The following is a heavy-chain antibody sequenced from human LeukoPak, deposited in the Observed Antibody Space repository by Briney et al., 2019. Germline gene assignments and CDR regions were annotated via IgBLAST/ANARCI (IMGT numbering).Heavy chain of an antibody. V-gene: IGHV1-69*13. CDR2: IIPIFGTA. J-gene: IGHJ3*02. Sequence: ASVKVSCKASGGTFSSYAISWVRQAPGQGLEWMGGIIPIFGTANYAQKFQGRVTITADESTSTAYMELSSLRSEDTAVYYCARELLRYSGYEGRSHAFDIWGQGTMVTVSS. D-gene: IGHD5-12*01. CDR3: ARELLRYSGYEGRSHAFDI. CDR1: GGTFSSYA.